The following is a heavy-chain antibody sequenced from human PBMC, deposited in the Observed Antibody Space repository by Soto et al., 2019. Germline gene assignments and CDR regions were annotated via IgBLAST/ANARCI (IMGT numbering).Heavy chain of an antibody. CDR1: GFTFSDYY. Sequence: GGSLRLSCAASGFTFSDYYMSWIRQVPGKGLEWVAYISGTSDSIPYADSVKGRFTISRDNTKNSLYLQMNSLRVEDTAVYYCARDFSARWLRLSTYFDYWGQGTLVTVSS. D-gene: IGHD5-12*01. CDR3: ARDFSARWLRLSTYFDY. CDR2: ISGTSDSI. J-gene: IGHJ4*02. V-gene: IGHV3-11*05.